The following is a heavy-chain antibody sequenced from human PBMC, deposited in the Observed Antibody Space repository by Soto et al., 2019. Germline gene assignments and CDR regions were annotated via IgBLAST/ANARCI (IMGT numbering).Heavy chain of an antibody. J-gene: IGHJ4*02. Sequence: SETLSLTCTVSGGAISSYYWSWIRQPPGTGLEWIGYIYYSGSTNYNPSLKSRVTISVDTSKNQFALKLSSVTAADTVVYYCAIVKNYYCSGSHIPHYYLDYWGQGTLVSVSS. D-gene: IGHD3-10*01. CDR3: AIVKNYYCSGSHIPHYYLDY. CDR1: GGAISSYY. V-gene: IGHV4-59*01. CDR2: IYYSGST.